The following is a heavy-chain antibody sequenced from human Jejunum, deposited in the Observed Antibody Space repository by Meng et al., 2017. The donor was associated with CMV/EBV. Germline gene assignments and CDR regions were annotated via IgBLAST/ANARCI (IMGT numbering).Heavy chain of an antibody. Sequence: VSGASVSSGSYFGSWIRQPPGKGLESIGYIYYSGDTNYNASLKSRATISVDTSKNQFSLRLTSVTAADTAVYYCARVVLYHYGMDVWGHGTTVTVSS. V-gene: IGHV4-61*01. D-gene: IGHD6-6*01. CDR1: GASVSSGSYF. CDR2: IYYSGDT. CDR3: ARVVLYHYGMDV. J-gene: IGHJ6*02.